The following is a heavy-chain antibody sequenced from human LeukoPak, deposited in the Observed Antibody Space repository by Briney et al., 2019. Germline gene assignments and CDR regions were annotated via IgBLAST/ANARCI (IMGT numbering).Heavy chain of an antibody. CDR2: IYHSGTA. CDR1: GYSIGSGYY. CDR3: ARDHAMTFNWFDP. J-gene: IGHJ5*02. Sequence: SETLSLTCAVSGYSIGSGYYWAWIRQPPGKGLEWIASIYHSGTAYSNPSLQSRVTLSVDTSKNQFSLKVSSVTAADTAVYYCARDHAMTFNWFDPWGQGTLVTVSS. V-gene: IGHV4-38-2*02. D-gene: IGHD2-21*02.